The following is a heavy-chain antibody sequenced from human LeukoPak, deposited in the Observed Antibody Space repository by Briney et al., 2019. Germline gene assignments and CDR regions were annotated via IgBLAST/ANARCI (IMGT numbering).Heavy chain of an antibody. V-gene: IGHV1-18*01. Sequence: ASVKVSCKASGYTFTNYGISWARQAPGQGLEWMGWISAYSGYTHYAQKIQGRVTVTTEASTSTAYMGLRSLTSYDTAVYYCARDAVSTTTAGGIDYWGQGTLVTVSS. CDR2: ISAYSGYT. CDR3: ARDAVSTTTAGGIDY. J-gene: IGHJ4*02. D-gene: IGHD5/OR15-5a*01. CDR1: GYTFTNYG.